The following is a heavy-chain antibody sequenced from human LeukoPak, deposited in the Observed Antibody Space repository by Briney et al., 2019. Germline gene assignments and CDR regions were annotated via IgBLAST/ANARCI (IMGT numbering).Heavy chain of an antibody. V-gene: IGHV1-46*01. CDR1: GYTFTSYY. CDR2: INPSGGST. D-gene: IGHD2-15*01. CDR3: ARDTELLGYCSGGSCHGWFDP. J-gene: IGHJ5*02. Sequence: ASVTVSCKASGYTFTSYYMHWVRQAPGQGLEWMGIINPSGGSTSYAQKFQGRVTMTRDTSTSTVYMELSSLRSEDTAVYYCARDTELLGYCSGGSCHGWFDPWGQGTLVTVSS.